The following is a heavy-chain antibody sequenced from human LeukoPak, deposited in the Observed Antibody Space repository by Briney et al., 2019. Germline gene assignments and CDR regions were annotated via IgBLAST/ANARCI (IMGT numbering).Heavy chain of an antibody. Sequence: GGSLRLSCAASGFTFSSYTMNWVRQAPGKGLEWVSYISSGNSNIYYADSVKGRFTISRDNAKNSLYLQMNSLRAEDTAVYYCVRSMNGRYGFFDYWGQGILVTVSS. J-gene: IGHJ4*02. V-gene: IGHV3-48*01. CDR2: ISSGNSNI. CDR3: VRSMNGRYGFFDY. D-gene: IGHD1-26*01. CDR1: GFTFSSYT.